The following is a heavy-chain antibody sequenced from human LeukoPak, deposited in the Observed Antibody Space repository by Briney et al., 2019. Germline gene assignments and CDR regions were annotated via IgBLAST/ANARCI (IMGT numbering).Heavy chain of an antibody. Sequence: GGSLRLSCAASGFTFSSYGMHWVRQAPGKGLEWVAFIRYDGSNKYYADSVKGRFTISRDNSKNTLYLQMNSLRAEDTAVYYCAKDRVVAAWYYYYMDVWGKGTTVTISS. D-gene: IGHD2-15*01. CDR2: IRYDGSNK. CDR1: GFTFSSYG. CDR3: AKDRVVAAWYYYYMDV. V-gene: IGHV3-30*02. J-gene: IGHJ6*03.